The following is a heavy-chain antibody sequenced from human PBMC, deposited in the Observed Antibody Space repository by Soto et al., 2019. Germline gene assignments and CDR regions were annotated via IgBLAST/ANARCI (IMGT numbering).Heavy chain of an antibody. CDR1: RFSFSTYG. D-gene: IGHD1-1*01. CDR3: TNAGSPENDMEFDY. V-gene: IGHV3-30*18. CDR2: ISFDGSYR. Sequence: GGSLRLSCAASRFSFSTYGMHWVRHSPGKGLERVAGISFDGSYRPYAESVKGRFTISRDNSENTLYLQMDSLRPDDTGVYYCTNAGSPENDMEFDYWGQGRLVTVSS. J-gene: IGHJ4*02.